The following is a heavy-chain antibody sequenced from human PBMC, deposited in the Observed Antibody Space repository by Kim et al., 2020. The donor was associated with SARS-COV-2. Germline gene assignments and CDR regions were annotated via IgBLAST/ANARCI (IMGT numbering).Heavy chain of an antibody. Sequence: SETLSLTCTVSGGSISSFYWSWIRQPAGKGLEWIGRIYISGSTKYNHSLKSRVTMSVDTSKNQFSLKLTSVTAADTAVNSCAVAAYGLVDYWVKGTLVT. CDR3: AVAAYGLVDY. V-gene: IGHV4-4*07. D-gene: IGHD2-21*01. CDR2: IYISGST. J-gene: IGHJ4*02. CDR1: GGSISSFY.